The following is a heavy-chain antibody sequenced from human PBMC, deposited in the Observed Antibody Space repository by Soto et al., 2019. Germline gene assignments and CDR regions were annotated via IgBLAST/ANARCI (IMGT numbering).Heavy chain of an antibody. CDR3: ARRRDDSSGYNLAY. Sequence: PGESLKISGKGSGYSFTSYWIGWVRQMPGKSLEWMGRIDPSDSYTNYSPSFQGHVTISADKFISTAYLQWRSLKASDTAMYYCARRRDDSSGYNLAYWGQGTLVTVSS. CDR1: GYSFTSYW. D-gene: IGHD3-22*01. V-gene: IGHV5-10-1*01. CDR2: IDPSDSYT. J-gene: IGHJ4*02.